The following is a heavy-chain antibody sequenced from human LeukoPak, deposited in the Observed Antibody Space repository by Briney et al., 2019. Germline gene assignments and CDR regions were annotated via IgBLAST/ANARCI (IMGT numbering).Heavy chain of an antibody. CDR3: VRDEWFGDSNWFDP. J-gene: IGHJ5*02. Sequence: GGSLRLSCAASGFTFRTYWMSWVRQAPGKGLEWVANIKEDGSEKHYVDSIKGRFTISRDNAKNSLYLQMNSLSAEDSAVYYCVRDEWFGDSNWFDPWGQGTLVTVSS. CDR1: GFTFRTYW. V-gene: IGHV3-7*01. D-gene: IGHD3-10*01. CDR2: IKEDGSEK.